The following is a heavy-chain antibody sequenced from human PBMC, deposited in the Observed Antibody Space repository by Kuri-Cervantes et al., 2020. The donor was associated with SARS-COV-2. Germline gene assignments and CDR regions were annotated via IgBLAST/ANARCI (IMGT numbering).Heavy chain of an antibody. Sequence: GESLKISCAASGFTFSGYEMNWVRQAPGKGLEWVSYISSSGSTIYYADSVKGRFTISRDNAKNSLYPQMNSLRAEDTAVYYCARASLQEYSGSYFHYFDYWGQGTLVTVSS. D-gene: IGHD1-26*01. CDR3: ARASLQEYSGSYFHYFDY. CDR2: ISSSGSTI. CDR1: GFTFSGYE. V-gene: IGHV3-48*03. J-gene: IGHJ4*02.